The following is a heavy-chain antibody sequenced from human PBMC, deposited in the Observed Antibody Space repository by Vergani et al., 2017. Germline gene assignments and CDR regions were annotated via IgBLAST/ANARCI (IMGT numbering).Heavy chain of an antibody. V-gene: IGHV4-38-2*01. Sequence: QVQLQESGPGLVKPSETLTLPCDVSDSSIMTNPYWGWFRQSPGKGLEWIGCIHHSGDTHYNSSLKSRVSISIVSRSKFSLSLTSVTAADTAIYYCARHRGSGGFFPSSYFYGMDVWGHGTTVTVSS. CDR1: DSSIMTNPY. J-gene: IGHJ6*02. D-gene: IGHD3-10*01. CDR2: IHHSGDT. CDR3: ARHRGSGGFFPSSYFYGMDV.